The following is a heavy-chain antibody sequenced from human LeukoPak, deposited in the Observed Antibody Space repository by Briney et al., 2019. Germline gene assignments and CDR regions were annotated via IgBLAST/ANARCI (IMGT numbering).Heavy chain of an antibody. CDR2: IYHSGST. V-gene: IGHV4-30-2*01. Sequence: PSETLSLTCTVSGGSISSGGYYWSWIRQPPGKGLEWIGYIYHSGSTYYNPSLKSRVTISVDRSKNQFSLKLSPVTAADTAVYYCARDRIAARPDYWGRGTLVTVSS. D-gene: IGHD6-6*01. CDR3: ARDRIAARPDY. CDR1: GGSISSGGYY. J-gene: IGHJ4*02.